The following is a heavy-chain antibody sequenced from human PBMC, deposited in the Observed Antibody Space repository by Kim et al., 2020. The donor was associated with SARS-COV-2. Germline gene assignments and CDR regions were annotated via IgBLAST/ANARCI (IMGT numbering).Heavy chain of an antibody. Sequence: ASVKVSCKASGYTFTSYGISWVRQAPGQGLEWMGWISAYNGNTNYAQKLQGRVTMTTDTSTSTAYMELRSLRSDDTAVYYCARDGSSSWYSRGWGPYYYYGMDVWGQGTTVTVSS. CDR3: ARDGSSSWYSRGWGPYYYYGMDV. J-gene: IGHJ6*02. CDR2: ISAYNGNT. D-gene: IGHD6-13*01. CDR1: GYTFTSYG. V-gene: IGHV1-18*01.